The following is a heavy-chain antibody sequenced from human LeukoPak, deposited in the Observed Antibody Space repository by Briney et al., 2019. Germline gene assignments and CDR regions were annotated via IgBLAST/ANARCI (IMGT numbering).Heavy chain of an antibody. CDR3: ARTDLDCSGGSCYAGDY. CDR2: INPNSGGT. V-gene: IGHV1-2*02. D-gene: IGHD2-15*01. J-gene: IGHJ4*02. Sequence: ASVKVSCKASGYTFTGYYMHWVRQAPGQGLEWMGWINPNSGGTNYAQKFQGRVTMTRDTSISTAYMELSRLRSDDTAVYYCARTDLDCSGGSCYAGDYWGQGTLVTVSS. CDR1: GYTFTGYY.